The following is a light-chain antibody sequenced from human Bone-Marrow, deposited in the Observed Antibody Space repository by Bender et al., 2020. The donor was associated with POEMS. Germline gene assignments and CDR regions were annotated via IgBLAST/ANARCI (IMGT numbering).Light chain of an antibody. CDR1: NSNIGSFNY. Sequence: QSALTQPASVSGSPGQSITISCLGTNSNIGSFNYVSWYQQYPGKAPQLLIYEANKRPSGVHSRLSGAKSANTASLTISGLQAEDEADYYCSSYAGSSTWVFGGGTRLTVL. J-gene: IGLJ3*02. CDR2: EAN. V-gene: IGLV2-23*01. CDR3: SSYAGSSTWV.